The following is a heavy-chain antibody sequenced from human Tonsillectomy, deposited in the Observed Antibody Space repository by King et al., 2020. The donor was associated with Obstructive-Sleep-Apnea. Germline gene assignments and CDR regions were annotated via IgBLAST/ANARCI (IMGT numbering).Heavy chain of an antibody. D-gene: IGHD3-10*01. CDR1: GFTFSSYA. CDR2: ISNDGSDK. CDR3: ASQSYFYGSGNLYGMDV. V-gene: IGHV3-30*04. J-gene: IGHJ6*02. Sequence: QLVQSGGGVVQPGRFLRLSCAASGFTFSSYAMHWVRQAPGKGLEWAAVISNDGSDKFYAVSVKGRFTISRDKSKNTLYLQKNSLRAEDTAFDYCASQSYFYGSGNLYGMDVWGQGTTVTVSS.